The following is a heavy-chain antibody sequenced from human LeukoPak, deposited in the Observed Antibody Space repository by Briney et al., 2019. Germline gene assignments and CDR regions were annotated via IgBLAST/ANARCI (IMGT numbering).Heavy chain of an antibody. J-gene: IGHJ6*04. CDR1: GFTFSTKW. CDR3: AELGITMIGGV. Sequence: GGSLRLSCAASGFTFSTKWMSWVRQAPGKGLEWVGNIQPDGSEQYPVDSVKGRFTISRDNARNSLFLQMNSLRVEDTAVYYCAELGITMIGGVWGKGTTVTISS. D-gene: IGHD3-10*02. V-gene: IGHV3-7*01. CDR2: IQPDGSEQ.